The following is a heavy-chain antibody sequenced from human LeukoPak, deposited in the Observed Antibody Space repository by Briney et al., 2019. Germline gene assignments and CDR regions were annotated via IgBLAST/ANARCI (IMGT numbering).Heavy chain of an antibody. CDR2: IKSKTDGGTT. Sequence: GGSHRLSCAASGFTFSNAWMSWVRQAPGKGLEWVGRIKSKTDGGTTDYAAPVKGRFTISRDDSKNTLYLQMNSLKTEDTAVYYCTTDQGYYYDSSGYYYYFDYWGQGTLVTVSS. CDR3: TTDQGYYYDSSGYYYYFDY. J-gene: IGHJ4*02. V-gene: IGHV3-15*01. D-gene: IGHD3-22*01. CDR1: GFTFSNAW.